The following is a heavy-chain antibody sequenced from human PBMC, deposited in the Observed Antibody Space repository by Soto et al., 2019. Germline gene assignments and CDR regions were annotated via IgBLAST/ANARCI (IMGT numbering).Heavy chain of an antibody. CDR3: ASLYYDFWSGYPGTNWFDP. CDR1: GGSISSYY. D-gene: IGHD3-3*01. Sequence: PSETLSLTCTVSGGSISSYYWSWIRQPPGKGLEWIGYIYYSGSTNYNPSLKSRVTISVDTSKNQFSLKLSSVTAADAAVYYCASLYYDFWSGYPGTNWFDPWGQGTMVTVS. V-gene: IGHV4-59*08. CDR2: IYYSGST. J-gene: IGHJ5*02.